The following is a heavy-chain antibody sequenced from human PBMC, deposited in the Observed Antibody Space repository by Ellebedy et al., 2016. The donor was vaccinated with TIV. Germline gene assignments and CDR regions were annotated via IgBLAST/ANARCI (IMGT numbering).Heavy chain of an antibody. CDR3: ARVVADSDAFDI. D-gene: IGHD5-12*01. V-gene: IGHV4-61*01. Sequence: SETLSLXCTVSGGSVSSGSYYWSWIRQPPGKGLEWIGYIYYSGSTNYNPSLKSRVTISVDTSKNQFSLKLSSVTAADTAVYYCARVVADSDAFDIWGQGTMVTVSS. CDR2: IYYSGST. CDR1: GGSVSSGSYY. J-gene: IGHJ3*02.